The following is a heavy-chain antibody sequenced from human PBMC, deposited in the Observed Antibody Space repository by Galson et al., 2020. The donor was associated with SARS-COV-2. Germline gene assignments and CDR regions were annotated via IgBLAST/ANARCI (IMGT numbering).Heavy chain of an antibody. Sequence: GESLKISCKGSGYSFTSYWIGWVRQMPGKGLEWMGIIYPGDPDTRYSPSFQGQVTISADKSISTAYLQWSSLKASDTAMYYCAREAALEQQLVKDAFDIWGQGTMVTVSS. CDR3: AREAALEQQLVKDAFDI. V-gene: IGHV5-51*01. D-gene: IGHD6-13*01. CDR1: GYSFTSYW. CDR2: IYPGDPDT. J-gene: IGHJ3*02.